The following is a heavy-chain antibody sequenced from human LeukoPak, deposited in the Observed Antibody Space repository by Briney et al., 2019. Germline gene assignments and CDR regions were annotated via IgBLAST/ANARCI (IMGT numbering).Heavy chain of an antibody. D-gene: IGHD1-7*01. CDR2: ISGSGGRT. J-gene: IGHJ4*02. CDR1: GLSFLVDA. V-gene: IGHV3-23*01. CDR3: AKPSLITGTTSGFDY. Sequence: LSWSSIGLSFLVDAMNSVGAPARKGVDWASPISGSGGRTHYADSVKGRFTISRDNSEHTVYLQMSSLRGEDTAIYHCAKPSLITGTTSGFDYWGQGILVTVSS.